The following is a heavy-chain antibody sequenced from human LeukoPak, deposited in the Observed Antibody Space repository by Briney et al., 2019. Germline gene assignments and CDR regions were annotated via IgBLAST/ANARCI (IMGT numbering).Heavy chain of an antibody. CDR2: ISAYNGNT. CDR3: AREGGYDSSGSNIGEDAFDI. Sequence: ASVKVSCKTSGYTFTNYGISWVRQAPGQGLEWMGWISAYNGNTNYAQKLQGRVTMTTDTSTSTAYMELRSLRSDDTAVYYCAREGGYDSSGSNIGEDAFDIWGQGTMVTVSS. V-gene: IGHV1-18*01. CDR1: GYTFTNYG. D-gene: IGHD3-22*01. J-gene: IGHJ3*02.